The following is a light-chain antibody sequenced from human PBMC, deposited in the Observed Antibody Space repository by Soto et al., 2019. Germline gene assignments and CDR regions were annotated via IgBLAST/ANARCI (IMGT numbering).Light chain of an antibody. CDR1: QSVSSN. Sequence: EIVMTQSPATLSVSPGERATLSCRASQSVSSNLAWYQQKPGQAPRLLIYGASTRATVIPARFSGSGSGTEFTLTIRSLQSKDLAVYYCQQYNNWPLYTFGQGTKLETK. CDR2: GAS. CDR3: QQYNNWPLYT. J-gene: IGKJ2*01. V-gene: IGKV3-15*01.